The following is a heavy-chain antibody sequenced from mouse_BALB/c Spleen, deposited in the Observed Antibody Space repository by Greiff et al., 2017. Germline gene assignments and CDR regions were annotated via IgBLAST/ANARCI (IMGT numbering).Heavy chain of an antibody. CDR3: AGGGFAY. CDR1: GYTFTSYW. V-gene: IGHV1-7*01. Sequence: VQLQQSGAELAKPGASVKMSCKASGYTFTSYWMHWVKQRPGQGLEWIGYINPSTGYTEYNQKFKDKATLTADKSSSTAYMQLSSLTSEDSAVYYCAGGGFAYWGQGTLVTVSA. CDR2: INPSTGYT. J-gene: IGHJ3*01.